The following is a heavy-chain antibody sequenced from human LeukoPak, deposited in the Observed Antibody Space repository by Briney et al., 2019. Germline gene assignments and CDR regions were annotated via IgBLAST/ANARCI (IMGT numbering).Heavy chain of an antibody. V-gene: IGHV4-59*12. CDR1: GGSISSYY. Sequence: SETLSLTCTVSGGSISSYYWSWIRQPPGKGLEWIGYIYYSGSTNYNPSLKSRVTISVDKSKNQFSLKLSSVTAADTAVYYCAVGNINIVGATRAYYFDYWGQGTLVTVSS. CDR2: IYYSGST. J-gene: IGHJ4*02. CDR3: AVGNINIVGATRAYYFDY. D-gene: IGHD1-26*01.